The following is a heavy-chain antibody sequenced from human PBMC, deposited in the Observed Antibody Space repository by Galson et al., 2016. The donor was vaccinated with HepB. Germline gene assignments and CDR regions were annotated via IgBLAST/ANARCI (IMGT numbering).Heavy chain of an antibody. Sequence: SLRLSCAASGFTFSNYAMSWVRQAPGTGLEWVSTIGGRGGNVYIGDSVKGRFTITRDNSKNTLWRQMDSLRAEDTAVYFCAKLIRTGSSGSDSWGQGTLVTVSS. CDR3: AKLIRTGSSGSDS. J-gene: IGHJ4*02. CDR2: IGGRGGNV. CDR1: GFTFSNYA. V-gene: IGHV3-23*01. D-gene: IGHD5-12*01.